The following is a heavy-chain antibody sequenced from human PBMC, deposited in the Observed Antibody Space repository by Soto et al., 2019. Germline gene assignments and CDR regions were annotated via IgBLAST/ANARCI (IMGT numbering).Heavy chain of an antibody. CDR2: ISYDGSNK. V-gene: IGHV3-30*18. J-gene: IGHJ6*02. CDR3: AKDGGQQLVKKDYDYGMDV. D-gene: IGHD6-6*01. CDR1: GFTFSSYG. Sequence: QVQLVESGGGVVQPGRSLRLSCAASGFTFSSYGMHWVRQAPGKGLEWVAVISYDGSNKYYADSVKGRFTISRDNSKNTLYLQMNSLRAEDTAVYYCAKDGGQQLVKKDYDYGMDVWGQGTTVTVSS.